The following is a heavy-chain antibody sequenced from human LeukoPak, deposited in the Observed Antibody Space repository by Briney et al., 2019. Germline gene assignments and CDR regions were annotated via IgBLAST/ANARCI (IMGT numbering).Heavy chain of an antibody. J-gene: IGHJ6*04. D-gene: IGHD5-12*01. CDR1: GFTFGDYA. Sequence: PGGSLRLSCTGSGFTFGDYAISWVRQAPGKGLEWLGFIRSKDNDGTTDYAASVKGRFIISRDDSKSVAYLEMNDLKTEDTAVYYCTRDRWGGGYISRGMDVWGKGTTVTISS. CDR3: TRDRWGGGYISRGMDV. CDR2: IRSKDNDGTT. V-gene: IGHV3-49*04.